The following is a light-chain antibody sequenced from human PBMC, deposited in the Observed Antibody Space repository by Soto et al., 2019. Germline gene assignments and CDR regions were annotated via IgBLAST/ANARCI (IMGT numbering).Light chain of an antibody. CDR1: QSIDRW. CDR3: QQVNVYPST. Sequence: DIQMTQSPSTLSASVGDRVTITCRASQSIDRWLAWYQQKPGKAPKLVIYDGSTLESGVPSRFSGGGSGTDFTLTISSLQPEDFATYYCQQVNVYPSTFGGGTKVDIK. J-gene: IGKJ4*01. V-gene: IGKV1-5*01. CDR2: DGS.